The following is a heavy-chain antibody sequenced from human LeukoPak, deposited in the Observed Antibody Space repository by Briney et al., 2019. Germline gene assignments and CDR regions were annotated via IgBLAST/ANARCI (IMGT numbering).Heavy chain of an antibody. J-gene: IGHJ3*02. D-gene: IGHD6-13*01. CDR2: INPNSGGT. V-gene: IGHV1-2*02. Sequence: ASVKVSCKASGYTFTGYYMHWVRQAPGQGLEWMGWINPNSGGTNYAQKFQGRVTMTRDTSTSTAYMELRSLRSDDTAVYYCASYPQPDSSSWYGSLTFDIWGQGTMVTVSS. CDR1: GYTFTGYY. CDR3: ASYPQPDSSSWYGSLTFDI.